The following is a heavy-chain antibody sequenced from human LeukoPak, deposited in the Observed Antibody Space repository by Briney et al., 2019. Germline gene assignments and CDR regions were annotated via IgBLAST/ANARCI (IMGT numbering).Heavy chain of an antibody. CDR1: GFTFSSYA. V-gene: IGHV3-64D*06. D-gene: IGHD6-19*01. J-gene: IGHJ4*02. CDR3: VKERSSGWYDFDY. CDR2: ISSNGGST. Sequence: PGGSLRLSCAASGFTFSSYAMSWVRQAPGKGLEYVSAISSNGGSTYYADSVKGRFIISRDNSKNTLYLQMSSLRTEDTAVYYCVKERSSGWYDFDYWGQGTLVTVSS.